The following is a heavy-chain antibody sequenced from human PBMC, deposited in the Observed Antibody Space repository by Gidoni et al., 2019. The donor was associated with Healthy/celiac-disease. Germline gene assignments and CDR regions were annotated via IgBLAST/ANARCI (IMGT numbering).Heavy chain of an antibody. Sequence: QVQLQESGPGLVKPSETLSLTCTVSGGSISSYYWSWIRQPPGKGLEWIGYIYYSGRPNYHPSLKSRVTISVDTSKNQFSLKLSSVTAADTAVYYCAKTTHGIYFDYWGQGTLVTVSS. CDR1: GGSISSYY. CDR3: AKTTHGIYFDY. CDR2: IYYSGRP. D-gene: IGHD1-1*01. V-gene: IGHV4-59*08. J-gene: IGHJ4*02.